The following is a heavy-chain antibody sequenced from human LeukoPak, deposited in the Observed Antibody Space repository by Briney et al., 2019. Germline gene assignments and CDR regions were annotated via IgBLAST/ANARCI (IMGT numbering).Heavy chain of an antibody. CDR2: ISYDGSNK. J-gene: IGHJ4*02. V-gene: IGHV3-30*18. CDR3: AKSGRRGYSYGYRFKYYFES. CDR1: GFTFSSYG. Sequence: GGSLRLSCAASGFTFSSYGMYWVRQAPGKGLEWVAVISYDGSNKYYVDSVKGRFTISRDNSKNTLYLQMNSLRAEDTAVYYCAKSGRRGYSYGYRFKYYFESWGQGTLVTVSS. D-gene: IGHD5-18*01.